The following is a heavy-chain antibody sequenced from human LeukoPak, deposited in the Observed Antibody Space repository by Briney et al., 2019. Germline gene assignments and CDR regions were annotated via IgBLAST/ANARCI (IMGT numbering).Heavy chain of an antibody. J-gene: IGHJ5*02. D-gene: IGHD3-10*01. CDR1: GGSFSGYY. V-gene: IGHV4-34*01. CDR3: ARGRYQGYYYGSGSPRFDP. Sequence: SETLSLTCAVYGGSFSGYYWSWIRQPPGKGLEWIGEINHSGSTNHNPSLKSRVTISVDTSKNQFSLKLSSVTAADTAVYYCARGRYQGYYYGSGSPRFDPWGQGTLVTVSS. CDR2: INHSGST.